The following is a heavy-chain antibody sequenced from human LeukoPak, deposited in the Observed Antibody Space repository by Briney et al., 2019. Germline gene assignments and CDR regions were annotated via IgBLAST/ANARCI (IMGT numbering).Heavy chain of an antibody. Sequence: PGGSLRLSCAASGFTFSDYYMSWIRQAPGKGLEWVSYISSSGSTIYYADSVKGRFTISRDNAKNSLYLQMNSLRAEDTAVYYCARDRSGGSKWFDYYYYYMDVWGKGTTVTVSS. J-gene: IGHJ6*03. CDR3: ARDRSGGSKWFDYYYYYMDV. CDR1: GFTFSDYY. CDR2: ISSSGSTI. V-gene: IGHV3-11*04. D-gene: IGHD2-15*01.